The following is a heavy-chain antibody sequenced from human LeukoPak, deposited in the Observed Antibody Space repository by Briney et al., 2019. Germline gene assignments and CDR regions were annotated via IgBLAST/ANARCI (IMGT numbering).Heavy chain of an antibody. Sequence: GGSLRLSCAASGFSFRTYWMSWVRQAPGKGLEWVANIKDDGGEKYYVDSVKGRFTISRDNTKNSLYLQMNSLRAEDTAVYYCANTELHDAFDIWGQGTMVTVSS. V-gene: IGHV3-7*03. D-gene: IGHD3-10*01. CDR3: ANTELHDAFDI. CDR1: GFSFRTYW. J-gene: IGHJ3*02. CDR2: IKDDGGEK.